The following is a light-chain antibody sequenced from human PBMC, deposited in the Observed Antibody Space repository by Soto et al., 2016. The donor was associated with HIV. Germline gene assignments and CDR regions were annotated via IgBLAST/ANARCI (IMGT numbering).Light chain of an antibody. CDR3: QVWDSSSDHSYV. Sequence: SYVLTQPPSVSVAPGKTARITCGGNNIGSKSVHWYQQKPGQAPVLVVYDDSDRPSGIPERFSGSNSGNTATPSISRVEAGDEADYFCQVWDSSSDHSYVFGTGTKVTVL. V-gene: IGLV3-21*03. CDR2: DDS. J-gene: IGLJ1*01. CDR1: NIGSKS.